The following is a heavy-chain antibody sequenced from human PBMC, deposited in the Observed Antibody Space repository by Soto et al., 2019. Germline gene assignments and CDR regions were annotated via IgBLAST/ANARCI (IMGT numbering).Heavy chain of an antibody. D-gene: IGHD2-8*01. CDR1: GYTFTRYG. V-gene: IGHV1-18*01. J-gene: IGHJ6*02. CDR3: AKNGQPPYYYYGMDV. CDR2: ISGYNGDT. Sequence: QGQLVQSGAEVKKPGASVKVSCKASGYTFTRYGISWVRQAPGQGLEWMGWISGYNGDTKYAQKFTGRVTMTVDTSTTTAYMELRSLTSDDRAVYYCAKNGQPPYYYYGMDVWGQGTTVTVSS.